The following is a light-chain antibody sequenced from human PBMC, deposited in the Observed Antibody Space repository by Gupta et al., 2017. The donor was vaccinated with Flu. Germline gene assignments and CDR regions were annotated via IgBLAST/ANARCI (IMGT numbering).Light chain of an antibody. Sequence: EIVLTQSPPTLSLSPGDRATLSCRASENIKDNLAWNLQKPGQAPRLLIYDASVRSAATPVKFSGSGTGTNFSLTIVNIEPDDIAVYYCQQRDRWPLTFGGGTKIEI. CDR1: ENIKDN. CDR2: DAS. V-gene: IGKV3D-11*02. J-gene: IGKJ4*01. CDR3: QQRDRWPLT.